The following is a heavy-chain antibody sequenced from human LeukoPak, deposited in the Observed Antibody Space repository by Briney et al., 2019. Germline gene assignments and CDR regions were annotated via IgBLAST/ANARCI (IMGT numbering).Heavy chain of an antibody. V-gene: IGHV4-39*07. J-gene: IGHJ6*02. D-gene: IGHD6-13*01. CDR3: AREPEYSSSWLTGHYYYYYGMDV. CDR2: IYYSGST. CDR1: GGSISSSSYY. Sequence: SQTLSLTCTVPGGSISSSSYYWGWIRQPPGKGLEWIGSIYYSGSTYYNPSLKSRVTISVDTSKNQFSLKLSSVTAADTAVYYCAREPEYSSSWLTGHYYYYYGMDVWGQGTTVTVSS.